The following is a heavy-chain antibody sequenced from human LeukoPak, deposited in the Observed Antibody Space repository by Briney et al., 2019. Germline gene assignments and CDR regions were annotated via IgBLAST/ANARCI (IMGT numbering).Heavy chain of an antibody. V-gene: IGHV3-23*01. CDR1: GFSFSMYA. Sequence: GGSLRLSCAASGFSFSMYAMNWVRQAPGNGLEWVSAISGSGGSTYYADSVKGRFTISSDNSKNTLYLQMNSLRAEDTALYYCAKGSTFGDLNYFDSWGQGALVSVSS. D-gene: IGHD4-17*01. CDR3: AKGSTFGDLNYFDS. J-gene: IGHJ4*02. CDR2: ISGSGGST.